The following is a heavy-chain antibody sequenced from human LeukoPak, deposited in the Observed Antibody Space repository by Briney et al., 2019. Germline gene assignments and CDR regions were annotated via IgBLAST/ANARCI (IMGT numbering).Heavy chain of an antibody. V-gene: IGHV4-34*01. Sequence: SETLSLTCAVYGGSFSGYYWTWIRQPPGKGLEWIGEINHSGSTNYNPSLKSRVTISVDTSKNQFSLKLSSVTAADTAVYYCAFTTGNYYLDYWGQGTRVTVSS. D-gene: IGHD1-7*01. J-gene: IGHJ4*02. CDR3: AFTTGNYYLDY. CDR1: GGSFSGYY. CDR2: INHSGST.